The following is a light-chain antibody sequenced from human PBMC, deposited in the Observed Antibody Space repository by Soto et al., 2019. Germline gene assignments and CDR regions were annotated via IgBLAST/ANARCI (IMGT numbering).Light chain of an antibody. CDR1: QSVNSSY. CDR3: QRYGISPPKYT. CDR2: SAS. V-gene: IGKV3-20*01. Sequence: EIVLTQSPGTLSLSPGERATLSCRASQSVNSSYLAWYQQKPGQAPRLIIYSASSRATGIPDRFTGSGSGTAFTLTISRREPDDVHVLYCQRYGISPPKYTFGQGTKLEIK. J-gene: IGKJ2*01.